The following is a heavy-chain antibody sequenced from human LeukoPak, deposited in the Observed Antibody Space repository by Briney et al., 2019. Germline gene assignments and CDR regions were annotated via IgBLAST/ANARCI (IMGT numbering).Heavy chain of an antibody. CDR1: GFTFSSYW. J-gene: IGHJ6*03. D-gene: IGHD6-13*01. V-gene: IGHV3-7*03. CDR2: IKQDGSEK. Sequence: GGSLRLSCAASGFTFSSYWMSWVRQAPGKGLEWVANIKQDGSEKYYVDSVKGRFTISRDNAKNSLYLQMNSLRAEDTALYYCARDGAAGYYYYMDVWGKGTTVTVSS. CDR3: ARDGAAGYYYYMDV.